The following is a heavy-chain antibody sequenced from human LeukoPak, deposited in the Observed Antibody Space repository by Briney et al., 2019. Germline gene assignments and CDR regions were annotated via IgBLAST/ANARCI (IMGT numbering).Heavy chain of an antibody. V-gene: IGHV4-59*01. D-gene: IGHD3-9*01. J-gene: IGHJ6*04. CDR3: ARAGQYYDILTGSIYYYYYGIDV. CDR2: IYYSGST. CDR1: GGSISSYY. Sequence: PSETLSLTCTVSGGSISSYYWSWIRQPPGKGLEWIGYIYYSGSTNYNPSLKSRVTISVDTSKNQFSLKLSSVTAADTAVYHCARAGQYYDILTGSIYYYYYGIDVWGNGTTVTVSS.